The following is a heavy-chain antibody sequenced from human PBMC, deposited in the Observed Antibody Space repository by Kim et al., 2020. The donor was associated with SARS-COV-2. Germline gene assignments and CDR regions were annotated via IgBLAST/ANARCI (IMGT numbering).Heavy chain of an antibody. D-gene: IGHD3-22*01. CDR3: AKLHYYDSSGYGSPFDY. CDR1: GFTFSSYG. J-gene: IGHJ4*01. V-gene: IGHV3-30*18. CDR2: ISYDGSNK. Sequence: GGSLRLSCAASGFTFSSYGMHWVRQAPGKGLEWVAVISYDGSNKYYADSVKGRFTISRDNSKNTLYLQMNSLRAEDTAVYYCAKLHYYDSSGYGSPFDY.